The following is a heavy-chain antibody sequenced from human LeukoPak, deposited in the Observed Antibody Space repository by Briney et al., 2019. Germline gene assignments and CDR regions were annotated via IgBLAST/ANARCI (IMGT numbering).Heavy chain of an antibody. CDR3: AREEGAAAGSDY. J-gene: IGHJ4*02. Sequence: VASVKVSCKASGGTFSSYAISWVRQAPGQGLEWMGRIIPILGIANYAQKFQGRVTITADKSTSTAYMELSSLRSEDTAVYYCAREEGAAAGSDYWGQGTLVTVSS. V-gene: IGHV1-69*04. CDR2: IIPILGIA. D-gene: IGHD6-13*01. CDR1: GGTFSSYA.